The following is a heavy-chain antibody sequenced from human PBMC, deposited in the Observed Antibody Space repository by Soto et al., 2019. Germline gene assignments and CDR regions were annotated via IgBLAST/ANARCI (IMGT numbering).Heavy chain of an antibody. CDR2: TNPKSGNT. J-gene: IGHJ4*02. CDR1: GYTFTSYD. V-gene: IGHV1-8*01. D-gene: IGHD2-15*01. CDR3: ARVAGTPDY. Sequence: QVQLVQSGAEVKKPGASVKVSCKASGYTFTSYDINWVRQAAGQGLEWMGWTNPKSGNTGYAQKFQGRVTMTRHTSLRAAYMELSSLRSEDTAVYYCARVAGTPDYWGQGTLVTVSS.